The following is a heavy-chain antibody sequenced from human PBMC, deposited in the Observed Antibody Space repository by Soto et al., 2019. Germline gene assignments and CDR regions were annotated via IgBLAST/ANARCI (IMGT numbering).Heavy chain of an antibody. CDR2: IYSGGTT. CDR1: GFDVSSNY. Sequence: EVQLVESGGGLVQPGGSLRLSCAASGFDVSSNYMSWVRQAPGKGLEWVSLIYSGGTTYYADSVKGRFTISRHSSKNTLYLQMNSRRVEDTAVYYCGGRTYGWGQGTMVTVSA. D-gene: IGHD3-16*01. CDR3: GGRTYG. V-gene: IGHV3-53*04. J-gene: IGHJ3*01.